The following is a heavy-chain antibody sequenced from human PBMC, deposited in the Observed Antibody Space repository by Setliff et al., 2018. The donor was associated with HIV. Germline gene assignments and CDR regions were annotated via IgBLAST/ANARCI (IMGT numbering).Heavy chain of an antibody. Sequence: SETLSLTCTVSGGSISSYYWSWIRQPPGKGLEWIGYIYTSGSTNYNPSLKSRVTISVDTSKNQFSLKLSSVTAADTAVYYCARGAPGLTYYDIRSDPWGQGTPVTVSS. CDR3: ARGAPGLTYYDIRSDP. D-gene: IGHD3-9*01. J-gene: IGHJ5*02. CDR2: IYTSGST. V-gene: IGHV4-4*08. CDR1: GGSISSYY.